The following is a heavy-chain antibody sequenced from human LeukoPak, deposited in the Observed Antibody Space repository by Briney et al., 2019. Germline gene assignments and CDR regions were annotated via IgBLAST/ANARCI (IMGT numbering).Heavy chain of an antibody. D-gene: IGHD6-13*01. V-gene: IGHV3-7*01. J-gene: IGHJ4*02. CDR1: GFTFSSSW. CDR3: AREVDFGQQLVRSLDY. Sequence: GGSLRLSCAASGFTFSSSWMSWVRQAPEKGLEWVANIKPDGNEEHSVDSVKGRFTISRDNARNSLYLQMNSLRAEDTAVYYCAREVDFGQQLVRSLDYWGQGTLVTVSS. CDR2: IKPDGNEE.